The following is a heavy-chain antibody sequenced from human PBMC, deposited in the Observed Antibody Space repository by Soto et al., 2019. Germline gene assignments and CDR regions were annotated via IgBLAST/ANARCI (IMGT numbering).Heavy chain of an antibody. Sequence: ASVKVSCKASGYTFTSYGISWVRQAPGQGLEWMGWISAYNGNTNYAQKLQGRVTMTTDTSTSTAYMELRSLRSDDTAVYYCASITIFGVALRLDPWGQGTLVTVSS. CDR3: ASITIFGVALRLDP. J-gene: IGHJ5*02. V-gene: IGHV1-18*01. CDR1: GYTFTSYG. D-gene: IGHD3-3*01. CDR2: ISAYNGNT.